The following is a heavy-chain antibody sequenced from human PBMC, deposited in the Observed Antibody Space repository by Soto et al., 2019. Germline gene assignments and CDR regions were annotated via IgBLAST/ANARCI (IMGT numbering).Heavy chain of an antibody. CDR1: GFTFSSYA. V-gene: IGHV3-23*01. D-gene: IGHD3-22*01. CDR3: AKYYYTPLDYYYYMDV. CDR2: ISGSGGST. Sequence: TGGSLRLSCAASGFTFSSYAMSWVRQAPGKGLEWVSAISGSGGSTYYADSVKGRFTISRDNSKNTLYLQMNSLRAEDTAVYYCAKYYYTPLDYYYYMDVWGKGTTVTVSS. J-gene: IGHJ6*03.